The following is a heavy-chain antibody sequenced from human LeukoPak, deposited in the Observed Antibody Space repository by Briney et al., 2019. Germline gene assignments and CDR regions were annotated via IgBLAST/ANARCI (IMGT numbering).Heavy chain of an antibody. D-gene: IGHD3-22*01. Sequence: GGSLRLSCAASGFTFSNYSMNWVRQAPGRGLERVSSITGSTSRIYYYADSVRGRFTISRDNAKSALYLQMNSPRAEDTAIYYCARDFYDGSGTTDAFDIWGQGTMVTVSS. CDR3: ARDFYDGSGTTDAFDI. J-gene: IGHJ3*02. CDR1: GFTFSNYS. CDR2: ITGSTSRI. V-gene: IGHV3-21*01.